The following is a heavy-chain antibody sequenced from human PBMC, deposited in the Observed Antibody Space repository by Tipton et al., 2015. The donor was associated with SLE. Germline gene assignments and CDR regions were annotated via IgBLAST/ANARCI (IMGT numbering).Heavy chain of an antibody. V-gene: IGHV4-34*01. J-gene: IGHJ4*02. CDR3: ARCTIFGVVRGSFDS. CDR2: INHSGST. Sequence: TLSLTCAVYGGSFSGYYWSWIRQPPGKGLEWIGEINHSGSTNYNPSLKSRVTMSVDTSKNQFSLKLTSVTAADTALYYCARCTIFGVVRGSFDSWGQGTLVTVS. D-gene: IGHD3-3*01. CDR1: GGSFSGYY.